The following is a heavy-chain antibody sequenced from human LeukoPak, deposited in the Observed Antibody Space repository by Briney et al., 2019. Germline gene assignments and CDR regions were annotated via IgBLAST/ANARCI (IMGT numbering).Heavy chain of an antibody. Sequence: ASVKVSFKASGGTFSSYAISWVRQAPGQGLEWMGRIIPILGIANYAQKFQGRVTITADKSTSTAYMELSSLRSEDTAVYYCARDLGGQSVDYWGQGTLVTVSS. CDR2: IIPILGIA. CDR3: ARDLGGQSVDY. D-gene: IGHD3-16*01. CDR1: GGTFSSYA. V-gene: IGHV1-69*04. J-gene: IGHJ4*02.